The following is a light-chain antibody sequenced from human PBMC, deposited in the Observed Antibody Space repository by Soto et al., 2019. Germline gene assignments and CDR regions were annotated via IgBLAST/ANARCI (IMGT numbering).Light chain of an antibody. V-gene: IGLV2-14*01. CDR1: SSDVGDYNY. CDR2: EAT. J-gene: IGLJ3*02. CDR3: SSFTTSRIWV. Sequence: QSVLTQPASVSGSPGQSITISCTGASSDVGDYNYVSWYQQHPGEAPRLLIHEATNRPSGVSNRFSGSKSGNMASLTISGLQAEDEADYYCSSFTTSRIWVFGGGTKVTGL.